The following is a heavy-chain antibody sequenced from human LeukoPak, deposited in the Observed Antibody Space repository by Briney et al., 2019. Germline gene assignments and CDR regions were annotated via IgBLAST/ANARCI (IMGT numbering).Heavy chain of an antibody. D-gene: IGHD1-26*01. CDR3: ARSIYTTSSHPYFFDY. CDR2: IYYSGST. CDR1: GGSISSSSYY. Sequence: PSETLSHTCTVSGGSISSSSYYWGWSRQPPGKGLEWIGSIYYSGSTYYNPSLKSRVTISVDTSKNQFSLKLSSVTAADTAVYYCARSIYTTSSHPYFFDYWGQGTLVTVSP. V-gene: IGHV4-39*01. J-gene: IGHJ4*02.